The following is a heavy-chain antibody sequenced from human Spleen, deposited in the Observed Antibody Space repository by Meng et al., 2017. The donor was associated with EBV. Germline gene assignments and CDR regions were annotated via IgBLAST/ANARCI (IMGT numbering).Heavy chain of an antibody. CDR3: ARGGAVCAWY. V-gene: IGHV4-61*03. CDR1: RGAVSCCPYY. Sequence: VQLQEAGPGPGSPSSTLAPICTVSRGAVSCCPYYWSWIRQPPGKGLEWICYIYYSEITNYNPSLKSRVTISLDTSKNHFSLKLRSVTAADTAMYYCARGGAVCAWYWGQGTLVTVSS. CDR2: IYYSEIT. D-gene: IGHD1-26*01. J-gene: IGHJ4*02.